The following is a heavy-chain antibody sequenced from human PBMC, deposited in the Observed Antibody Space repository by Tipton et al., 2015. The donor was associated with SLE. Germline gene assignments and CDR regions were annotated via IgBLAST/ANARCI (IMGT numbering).Heavy chain of an antibody. Sequence: TLSLTCAVSGYSISSGYYWGWIRQPPGKGLEWIGSIYHSGSTYYNQSLKSRVTISVDTSKNQFSLKLSSVTAADTAVYYCARVDDFPTTWRFDPWGQGTLVTVSS. D-gene: IGHD5/OR15-5a*01. CDR3: ARVDDFPTTWRFDP. J-gene: IGHJ5*02. CDR2: IYHSGST. CDR1: GYSISSGYY. V-gene: IGHV4-38-2*01.